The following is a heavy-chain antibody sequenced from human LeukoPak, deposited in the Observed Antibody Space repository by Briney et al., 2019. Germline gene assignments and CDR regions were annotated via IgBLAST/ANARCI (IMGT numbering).Heavy chain of an antibody. CDR2: IYPGDSNT. CDR1: GYRFNSYW. D-gene: IGHD1-26*01. CDR3: ARHGIVGATTHFDS. J-gene: IGHJ4*02. V-gene: IGHV5-51*01. Sequence: GESLKISCKGSGYRFNSYWIGWVRQLPGKGLEWMGIIYPGDSNTKYSPSFQGQVTISADKSISTAYLRWSSLKASDTAMYYCARHGIVGATTHFDSWGQGTLVTVSS.